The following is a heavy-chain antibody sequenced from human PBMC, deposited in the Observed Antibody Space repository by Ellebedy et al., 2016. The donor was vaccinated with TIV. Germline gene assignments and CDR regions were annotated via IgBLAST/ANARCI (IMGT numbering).Heavy chain of an antibody. V-gene: IGHV1-69*13. CDR3: ARVSGYYHGYLQH. CDR1: GDICRSYA. Sequence: SVKVSCKASGDICRSYAINWVRQAPGQGLEWMGGIIAVFGTTNYAQKFQGRVTITADEPTSTVYMEVSSLRSEDTAVYYCARVSGYYHGYLQHWGLGTLVIVSS. CDR2: IIAVFGTT. D-gene: IGHD3-22*01. J-gene: IGHJ1*01.